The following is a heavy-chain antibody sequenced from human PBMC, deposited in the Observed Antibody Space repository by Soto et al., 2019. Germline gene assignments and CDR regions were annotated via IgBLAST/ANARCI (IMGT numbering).Heavy chain of an antibody. CDR1: GFTFDDYT. V-gene: IGHV3-43*01. CDR3: AKGSSSSHYYYYYGMDV. J-gene: IGHJ6*02. Sequence: PGGSGLSCAASGFTFDDYTMHWVRQAPGKGLEWVSLISWDGGSTYYADSVKGRFTISRDNSKNSLYLQMNSLRTEDTALYYCAKGSSSSHYYYYYGMDVWGQGTTVTVSS. CDR2: ISWDGGST. D-gene: IGHD6-6*01.